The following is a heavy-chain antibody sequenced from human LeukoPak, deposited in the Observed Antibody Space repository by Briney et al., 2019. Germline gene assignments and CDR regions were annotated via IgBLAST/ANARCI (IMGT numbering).Heavy chain of an antibody. V-gene: IGHV3-53*01. J-gene: IGHJ4*02. CDR3: ARDAMEVGAFDY. CDR2: IYSGGST. CDR1: GFTVSSNY. Sequence: GGSLRLSCAASGFTVSSNYMSWVRQALGKGLEWVSVIYSGGSTYYADSVKGRFTISRDNSKNTLYLQTNSLRAEDTAVYYCARDAMEVGAFDYWGQGTLVTVSS. D-gene: IGHD1-26*01.